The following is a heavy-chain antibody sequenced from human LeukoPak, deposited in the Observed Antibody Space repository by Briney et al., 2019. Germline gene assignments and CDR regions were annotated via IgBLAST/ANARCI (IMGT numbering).Heavy chain of an antibody. CDR1: GGSISSSSYY. V-gene: IGHV4-39*01. J-gene: IGHJ6*03. CDR3: ARHLRGSGYYYYYYMDV. D-gene: IGHD3-10*01. CDR2: IYYSGST. Sequence: SETLSLTCTVSGGSISSSSYYWGWIRQPPGKGLEWIGSIYYSGSTYYNPSLKSRITISVYTSKNQFSLKLSSVTAADTAVYYCARHLRGSGYYYYYYMDVWGKGTTVTISS.